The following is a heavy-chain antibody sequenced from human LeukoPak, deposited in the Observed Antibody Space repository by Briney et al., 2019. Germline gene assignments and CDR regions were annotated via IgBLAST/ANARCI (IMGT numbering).Heavy chain of an antibody. V-gene: IGHV4-4*08. CDR2: IYTSGST. CDR1: GGSISSHN. J-gene: IGHJ5*02. D-gene: IGHD3-22*01. CDR3: ARLNYYDSSGYFGFDP. Sequence: SETLSLTCTVSGGSISSHNWSWIRQPPGKGLEWIGRIYTSGSTNYNPSLKSRVTISVDTSKNQFSLKLSAVTAADTAVYYCARLNYYDSSGYFGFDPWGQGTLVTVSS.